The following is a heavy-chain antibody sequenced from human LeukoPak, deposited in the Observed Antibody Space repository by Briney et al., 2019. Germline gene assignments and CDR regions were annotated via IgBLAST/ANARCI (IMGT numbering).Heavy chain of an antibody. CDR3: ARAVLYSSSWSPIDY. V-gene: IGHV1-69*01. Sequence: SVKVSCKASGGTFSSYAISWVRQAPGQGLEWMGGIIPIFGTANYAQKFQGRVTITADESTSTAYTELSSLRSEDTAVYYCARAVLYSSSWSPIDYWGQGTLVTVSS. CDR1: GGTFSSYA. J-gene: IGHJ4*02. D-gene: IGHD6-13*01. CDR2: IIPIFGTA.